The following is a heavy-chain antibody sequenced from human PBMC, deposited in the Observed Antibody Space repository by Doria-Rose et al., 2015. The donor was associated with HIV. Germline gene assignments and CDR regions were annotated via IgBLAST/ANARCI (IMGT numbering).Heavy chain of an antibody. J-gene: IGHJ4*02. CDR3: ARIKSSRWYHKYYFDF. CDR2: IFSDDER. Sequence: QESGPVLVKPTGTLTLTCTVSGVSLSSPGMGVSWIRQPPGKALEWLANIFSDDERSYKTSLNSRLTISRGTSKSQVVITMTDTDPVDTATYYCARIKSSRWYHKYYFDFWGQGTLVIVSA. V-gene: IGHV2-26*01. D-gene: IGHD6-13*01. CDR1: GVSLSSPGMG.